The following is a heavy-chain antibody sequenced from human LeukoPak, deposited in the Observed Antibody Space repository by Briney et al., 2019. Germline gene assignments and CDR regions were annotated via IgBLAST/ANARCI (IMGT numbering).Heavy chain of an antibody. Sequence: PSETLSLTCAVCGGSFSTYYWSWIRQSPGKGLEWIAEINHRGDTNYNPSVKSRVTISVDTSKNQFSLKVRSLTAADTAFYCCARGPTISETGYFDYWGQGTLVTVSS. D-gene: IGHD1-1*01. CDR2: INHRGDT. CDR3: ARGPTISETGYFDY. CDR1: GGSFSTYY. J-gene: IGHJ4*03. V-gene: IGHV4-34*01.